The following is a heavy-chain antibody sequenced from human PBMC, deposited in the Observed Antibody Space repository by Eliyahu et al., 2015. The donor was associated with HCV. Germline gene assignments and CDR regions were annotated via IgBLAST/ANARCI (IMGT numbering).Heavy chain of an antibody. CDR3: AKGSLHGSGSYLNLYFDY. D-gene: IGHD3-10*01. J-gene: IGHJ4*02. CDR2: ISWDGGST. V-gene: IGHV3-43*01. CDR1: GFXFDXYX. Sequence: EVQLVESGGVVVQPGGSLRLSCAASGFXFDXYXXHWVRQAPGKGLEWVSLISWDGGSTYYADSVKGRFTISRDNSKNSLYLQMNSLRTEDTALYYCAKGSLHGSGSYLNLYFDYWGQGTLVTVSS.